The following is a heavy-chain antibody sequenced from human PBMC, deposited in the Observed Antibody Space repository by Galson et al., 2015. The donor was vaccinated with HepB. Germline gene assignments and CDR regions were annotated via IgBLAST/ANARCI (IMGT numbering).Heavy chain of an antibody. CDR3: AREGLSSTWDNWYLDL. CDR1: GLTFSSSE. J-gene: IGHJ2*01. D-gene: IGHD2-2*01. V-gene: IGHV3-13*01. CDR2: IGTIHDT. Sequence: SLRLSCAASGLTFSSSEMHWVRQAPGKGLEWVSAIGTIHDTYYAGSVKSRFTISRENAKNSLYLQMSSLRAGDTAVYYCAREGLSSTWDNWYLDLWGRGTLVIVSS.